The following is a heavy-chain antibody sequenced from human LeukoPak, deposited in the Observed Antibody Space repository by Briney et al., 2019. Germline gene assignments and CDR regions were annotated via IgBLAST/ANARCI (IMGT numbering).Heavy chain of an antibody. CDR3: ARGDYYDGGGRNWFDP. J-gene: IGHJ5*02. D-gene: IGHD3-16*01. CDR2: IHTSWTT. Sequence: SETLSLTCTVSGDSMSSYYWNFIRQPAGKGLEWIGRIHTSWTTYYNPSLKSRITMSVDTSRNQFSLRLTSVTAADTAVYYCARGDYYDGGGRNWFDPWGQGTLVTVSS. CDR1: GDSMSSYY. V-gene: IGHV4-4*07.